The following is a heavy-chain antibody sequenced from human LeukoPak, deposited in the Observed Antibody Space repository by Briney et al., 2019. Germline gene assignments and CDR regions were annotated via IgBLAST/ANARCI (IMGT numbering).Heavy chain of an antibody. D-gene: IGHD3-10*01. V-gene: IGHV3-7*01. CDR2: IKQDGSEK. Sequence: PGGSLRLSCAASGFTFSSYWMSWVRQAPGKGLEWVANIKQDGSEKYYVDSVKGRFTISGDNAKNSLYLQMNSLRAEDTAVYYCARDPNYYYGSGSYYEPFDYWGQGTLVTVSS. J-gene: IGHJ4*02. CDR3: ARDPNYYYGSGSYYEPFDY. CDR1: GFTFSSYW.